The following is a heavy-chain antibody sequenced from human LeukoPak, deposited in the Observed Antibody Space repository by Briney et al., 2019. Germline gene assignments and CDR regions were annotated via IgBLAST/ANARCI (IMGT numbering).Heavy chain of an antibody. CDR3: ARGLLQYCSGGSCYSDYYYMDV. CDR1: GGTFSSYA. CDR2: IIPIFGTA. Sequence: ASVKVSCKASGGTFSSYAISWVRQAPGQGLEWMGGIIPIFGTANYAQKFQGRVTITADESTSTAYMELSSLRSEDTAVYYCARGLLQYCSGGSCYSDYYYMDVWGKGTTVTVSS. J-gene: IGHJ6*03. V-gene: IGHV1-69*13. D-gene: IGHD2-15*01.